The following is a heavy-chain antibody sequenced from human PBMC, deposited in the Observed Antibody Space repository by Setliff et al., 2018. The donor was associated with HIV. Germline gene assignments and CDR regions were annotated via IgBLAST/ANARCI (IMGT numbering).Heavy chain of an antibody. CDR1: GYSFTTHD. CDR3: ARDTYYNFWSGLEDYYYYMDV. CDR2: INPSGGST. V-gene: IGHV1-46*01. D-gene: IGHD3-3*01. J-gene: IGHJ6*03. Sequence: ASVKVSCKASGYSFTTHDINWVRQSPGQGLEWMGIINPSGGSTSYAQKFQGRVTMTRDTSTSTVYMELSSLRSEDTAVYYCARDTYYNFWSGLEDYYYYMDVWGKGTTVTVSS.